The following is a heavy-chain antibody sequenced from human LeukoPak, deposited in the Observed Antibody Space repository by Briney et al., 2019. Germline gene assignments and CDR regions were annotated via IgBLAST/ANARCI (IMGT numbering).Heavy chain of an antibody. D-gene: IGHD2-8*01. V-gene: IGHV3-23*01. CDR3: AKDHGTNVYDPFDY. CDR1: RFNFRSHA. Sequence: GGSLRLSCAASRFNFRSHAMSWVRQAPGKGLEWVSVISNGGAGTYYADSVKGRFTISRDNSKSTLYLQMSSLRAEDTAVYYCAKDHGTNVYDPFDYWGQGTLVTVSS. CDR2: ISNGGAGT. J-gene: IGHJ4*02.